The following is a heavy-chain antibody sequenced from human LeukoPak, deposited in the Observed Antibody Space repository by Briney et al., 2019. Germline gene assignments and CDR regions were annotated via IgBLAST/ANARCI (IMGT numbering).Heavy chain of an antibody. CDR2: INPSGGST. D-gene: IGHD6-6*01. V-gene: IGHV1-46*01. J-gene: IGHJ4*02. Sequence: GASVKVSCKASGYTFTSYYMHWVRQAPGQGLEWMGIINPSGGSTSYAQKFQGRVTMTRDTSTSTVYMERSSLRSEDTAVYYCAREVEYSSSSRDYFDYWGQGTLVTVSS. CDR3: AREVEYSSSSRDYFDY. CDR1: GYTFTSYY.